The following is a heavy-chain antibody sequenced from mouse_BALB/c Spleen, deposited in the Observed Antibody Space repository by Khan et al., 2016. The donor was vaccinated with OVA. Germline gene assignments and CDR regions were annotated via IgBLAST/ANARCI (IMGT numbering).Heavy chain of an antibody. CDR2: IDPENGNT. J-gene: IGHJ3*01. V-gene: IGHV14-1*02. D-gene: IGHD2-1*01. CDR3: ARRGYGNYWFAY. Sequence: VQLQQSGAELVRPGALVKLSCKASGFNIKDYYMLWVKQRPEQGLEWIGWIDPENGNTIYDPKFQAKASITADTSSNTAYLQRSSLTSEYTAVYYCARRGYGNYWFAYWGQATLVTVSA. CDR1: GFNIKDYY.